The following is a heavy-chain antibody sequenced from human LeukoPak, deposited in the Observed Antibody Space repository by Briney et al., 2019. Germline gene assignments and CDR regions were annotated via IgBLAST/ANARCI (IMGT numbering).Heavy chain of an antibody. J-gene: IGHJ4*02. CDR3: ARDATLEYCISTNCYTRREYYFDY. Sequence: GGSLRLSCAASGFIVSNNYMSWVRQAPGKGLEWVAAIYTDGSTHYANSVKGRFTISGDNSKNTLYLQMNNLRAEDTAVYYCARDATLEYCISTNCYTRREYYFDYWGQGTLVTVSS. CDR2: IYTDGST. V-gene: IGHV3-66*01. D-gene: IGHD2-2*02. CDR1: GFIVSNNY.